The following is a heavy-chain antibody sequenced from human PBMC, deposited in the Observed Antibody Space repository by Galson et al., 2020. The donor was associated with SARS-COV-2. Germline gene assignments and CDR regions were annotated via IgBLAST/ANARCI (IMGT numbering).Heavy chain of an antibody. CDR2: ISSGSSYT. D-gene: IGHD5-12*01. Sequence: GESLKISCAASGFTFSDYYMTWIRQAPGKGLEWVSYISSGSSYTNYADSVKGRFTISRDNAKNSLYLQMNSLRAEDTAVYYCARGPLRTGGYYYGMDVWGQGTTVTVSS. CDR3: ARGPLRTGGYYYGMDV. J-gene: IGHJ6*02. V-gene: IGHV3-11*05. CDR1: GFTFSDYY.